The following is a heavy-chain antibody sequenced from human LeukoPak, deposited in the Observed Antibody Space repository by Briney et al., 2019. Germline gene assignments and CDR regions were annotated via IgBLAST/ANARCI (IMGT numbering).Heavy chain of an antibody. CDR3: AKGGYDFPPLGDSSGYYTPDFDY. CDR2: ISWNSGSI. D-gene: IGHD3-22*01. CDR1: GFTFDDYA. Sequence: PGRSLRLSCAASGFTFDDYAMHWVRQAPGKGLEWVSGISWNSGSIGYADSVKGRFTISRDNAKNSLYLQMNSLRAEDTALYYCAKGGYDFPPLGDSSGYYTPDFDYWGQGTLVTVSS. V-gene: IGHV3-9*01. J-gene: IGHJ4*02.